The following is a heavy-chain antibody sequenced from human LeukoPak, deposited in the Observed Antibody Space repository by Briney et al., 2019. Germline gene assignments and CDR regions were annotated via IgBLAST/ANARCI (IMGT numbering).Heavy chain of an antibody. Sequence: PGGSLTLSCAASGFTFSTYSMNWVRQAPGKGLEWVSYISSSGGTVYYPDSVKGQFTISSDNAKNSLYLQMNSLRAEDTAVYYCARGTYGDYDCWGQGTLVTVSS. CDR3: ARGTYGDYDC. CDR2: ISSSGGTV. CDR1: GFTFSTYS. J-gene: IGHJ4*02. D-gene: IGHD4-17*01. V-gene: IGHV3-48*04.